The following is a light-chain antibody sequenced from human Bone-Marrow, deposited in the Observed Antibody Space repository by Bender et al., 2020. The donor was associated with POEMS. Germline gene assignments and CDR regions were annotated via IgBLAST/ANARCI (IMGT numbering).Light chain of an antibody. CDR3: QVWDSSSDHWV. Sequence: SYVLTQPPSVSVAPGRTARISCGGNNIESKTVHWYQQKPGQAPVLVVYDDSDRPSGIPERFSGSSSGNTATLTISRVEAGDEADYYCQVWDSSSDHWVFGGGTKLTVL. CDR1: NIESKT. CDR2: DDS. V-gene: IGLV3-21*02. J-gene: IGLJ3*02.